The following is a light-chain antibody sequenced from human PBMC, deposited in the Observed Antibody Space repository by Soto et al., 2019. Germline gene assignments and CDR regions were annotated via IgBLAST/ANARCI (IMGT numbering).Light chain of an antibody. CDR3: AAWDGSLNAWV. CDR2: NDN. V-gene: IGLV1-44*01. Sequence: QLVLTQPPSASGTPGQRVTISCSGSSSNIGSNVVDWYQQVPGTAPKLLIYNDNQRPSGVPDRFSGSKSGTSASLAISGLHSDDEADYYCAAWDGSLNAWVFGGGTKLTVL. CDR1: SSNIGSNV. J-gene: IGLJ3*02.